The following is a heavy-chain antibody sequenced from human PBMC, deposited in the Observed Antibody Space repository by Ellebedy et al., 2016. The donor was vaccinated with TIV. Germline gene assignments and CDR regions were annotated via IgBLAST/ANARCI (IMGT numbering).Heavy chain of an antibody. CDR3: ARDRHCVGGRCYSV. V-gene: IGHV3-53*01. CDR2: IYSGGDR. Sequence: GESLKISCAASGLTVNNNYMRWFRQAPGKGLEWVSLIYSGGDRYYADSVKGRFTISRDNSNNTVYLQMNSLRVEDTAVYYCARDRHCVGGRCYSVWGQGTLVTVSS. D-gene: IGHD2-15*01. J-gene: IGHJ4*02. CDR1: GLTVNNNY.